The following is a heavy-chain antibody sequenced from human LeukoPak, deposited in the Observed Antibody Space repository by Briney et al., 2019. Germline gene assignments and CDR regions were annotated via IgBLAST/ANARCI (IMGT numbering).Heavy chain of an antibody. Sequence: GGSLRLSCAASGFTVSSNYMSWVRQAPGKGLEWVSVIYSGGSTYYADSVKGRFTISRDNSKNTLYLQMNSLRAEDTAVYYCARVHYYDSSGLYDWGQGTPVTVSS. CDR3: ARVHYYDSSGLYD. V-gene: IGHV3-66*02. D-gene: IGHD3-22*01. CDR1: GFTVSSNY. J-gene: IGHJ4*02. CDR2: IYSGGST.